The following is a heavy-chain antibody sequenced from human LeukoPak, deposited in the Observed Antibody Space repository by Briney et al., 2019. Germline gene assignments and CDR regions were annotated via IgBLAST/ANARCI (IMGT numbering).Heavy chain of an antibody. CDR2: IASDGSST. J-gene: IGHJ4*02. V-gene: IGHV3-74*01. D-gene: IGHD4-23*01. CDR3: ARGRPHGNDY. Sequence: PGGSLRLSCAASGFTFSSYRMNWVRQALGKGLVWVSRIASDGSSTTYADSVKGRFSISRDNAKNTLYLQMNSLRVEDTAVYYCARGRPHGNDYWGQGTLVTVSS. CDR1: GFTFSSYR.